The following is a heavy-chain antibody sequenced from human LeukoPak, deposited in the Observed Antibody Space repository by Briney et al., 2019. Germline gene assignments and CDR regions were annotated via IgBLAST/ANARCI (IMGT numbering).Heavy chain of an antibody. Sequence: GGSLRLSCAASGFTVSNNYMSWVRQTPGKGLEWVSVIYSGGSTYYADSVRGRFTISRDNSKNTLYLQMNSLRAEDTAVYYCARGGSYLSAFDIWGQGTMVTVSS. CDR3: ARGGSYLSAFDI. V-gene: IGHV3-66*01. CDR2: IYSGGST. J-gene: IGHJ3*02. CDR1: GFTVSNNY. D-gene: IGHD1-26*01.